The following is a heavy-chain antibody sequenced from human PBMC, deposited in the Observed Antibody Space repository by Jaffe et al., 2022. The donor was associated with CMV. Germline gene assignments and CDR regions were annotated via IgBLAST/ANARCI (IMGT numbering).Heavy chain of an antibody. V-gene: IGHV3-48*03. CDR1: GFTFSSHE. CDR3: VRDGRTAPGTFRRFDY. CDR2: ISSSGESI. Sequence: EVQVVESGGGLVQSGGSLRLSCAASGFTFSSHEMIWVRQAPGKGLEWVSYISSSGESITYADSVRGRFTISRDNARNSLYLQMNSLRAEDTAVYYCVRDGRTAPGTFRRFDYWGPGTLVTVSS. J-gene: IGHJ4*01. D-gene: IGHD1-7*01.